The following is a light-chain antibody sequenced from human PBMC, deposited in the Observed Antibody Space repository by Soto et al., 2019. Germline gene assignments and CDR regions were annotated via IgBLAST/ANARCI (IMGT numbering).Light chain of an antibody. Sequence: DIQMTQSPSTLSASVGDRVTITCRASQSISSWLAWYQQKPGKAPKLLICDASSLESGVPSRFSGSGSGTEFDLTISSLQHDDFATYYCQQYKSYSWTFGQGTKVEIK. CDR2: DAS. J-gene: IGKJ1*01. V-gene: IGKV1-5*01. CDR3: QQYKSYSWT. CDR1: QSISSW.